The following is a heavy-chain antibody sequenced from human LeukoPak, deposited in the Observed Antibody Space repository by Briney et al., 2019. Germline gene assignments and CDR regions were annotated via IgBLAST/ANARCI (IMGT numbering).Heavy chain of an antibody. Sequence: SETLSLTCSVSGGSIRSTTYYWGWIRQPPGKGLEWIGSIYYSGNTYYSPSLMSRVTISVDTSKNQFSLNLSSVTAADTAVYYCARVGGYSYIDVWVKGTTVTISS. V-gene: IGHV4-39*07. D-gene: IGHD1-26*01. CDR1: GGSIRSTTYY. CDR3: ARVGGYSYIDV. CDR2: IYYSGNT. J-gene: IGHJ6*03.